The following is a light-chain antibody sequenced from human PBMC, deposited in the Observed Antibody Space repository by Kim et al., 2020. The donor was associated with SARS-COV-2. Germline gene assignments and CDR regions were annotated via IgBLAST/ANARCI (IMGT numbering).Light chain of an antibody. CDR2: GAS. J-gene: IGKJ2*01. CDR3: QKYGNSPYT. Sequence: EIVLTQSPGTLSLSPGERATLSCRASQSVTSDYLAWYQQKPGRPPRLLISGASSRATGIPDRFSGSGSGTDFTLAISRLETEDFAVYYCQKYGNSPYTFGQGTKL. CDR1: QSVTSDY. V-gene: IGKV3-20*01.